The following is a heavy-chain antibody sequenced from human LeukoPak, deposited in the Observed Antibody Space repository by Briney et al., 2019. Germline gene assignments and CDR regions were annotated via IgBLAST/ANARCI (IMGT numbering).Heavy chain of an antibody. V-gene: IGHV3-21*01. J-gene: IGHJ4*02. CDR2: ISRSSSYI. Sequence: GGSLRLSCAASSFTFSTSTMNWVRQAPGKGLEWVSSISRSSSYINYADSVRGRITISRDNAKNSLYLQMNSLRAEDTAVYYCAREYNSPNRFDYWGQGTLVTVSS. D-gene: IGHD1-20*01. CDR3: AREYNSPNRFDY. CDR1: SFTFSTST.